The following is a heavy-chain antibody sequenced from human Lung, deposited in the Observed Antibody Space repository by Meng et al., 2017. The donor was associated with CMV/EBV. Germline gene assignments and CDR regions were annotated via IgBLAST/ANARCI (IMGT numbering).Heavy chain of an antibody. CDR3: ARDPSNTSGRYAYFDY. D-gene: IGHD6-19*01. Sequence: QVQQGAAVAEVNKPWALVRFSCKASGYTFTHHGISWIRQAPGQGLEWMGWISCYNGDTNYAQKFQGKVTMTTDTSTSTAYMDLRSLRSDDTAVYYCARDPSNTSGRYAYFDYWGQGTLVTVSS. J-gene: IGHJ4*02. V-gene: IGHV1-18*01. CDR2: ISCYNGDT. CDR1: GYTFTHHG.